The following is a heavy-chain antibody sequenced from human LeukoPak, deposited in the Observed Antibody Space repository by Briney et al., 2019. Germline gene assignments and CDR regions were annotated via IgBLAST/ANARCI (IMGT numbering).Heavy chain of an antibody. CDR2: IRSDGSTK. Sequence: GGSLRLSCAASGFTFSTYGMHWVRQAPGKGLEWVAFIRSDGSTKYFADSVKGRFTISRDNSKNTLYLQMNSLRAEDTAVYYCAKDQLLGGSYTFDYWGQGTLVTVSS. J-gene: IGHJ4*02. V-gene: IGHV3-30*02. CDR1: GFTFSTYG. CDR3: AKDQLLGGSYTFDY. D-gene: IGHD1-26*01.